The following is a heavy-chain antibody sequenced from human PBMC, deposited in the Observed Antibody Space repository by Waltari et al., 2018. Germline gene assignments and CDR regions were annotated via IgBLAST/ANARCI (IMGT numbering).Heavy chain of an antibody. Sequence: QLQLQASGPGLVKPSETLSLTCPVPGGPIRTTYNWGWIRQPPGKGLEWMGNMQYRGSTFYNPSLESRVTISLDTWKNQFSLRLSSVGAADTAVYFCGRIAFGDEGGYFQYWGQGTLVTVSS. D-gene: IGHD4-17*01. CDR1: GGPIRTTYN. CDR3: GRIAFGDEGGYFQY. J-gene: IGHJ1*01. CDR2: MQYRGST. V-gene: IGHV4-39*01.